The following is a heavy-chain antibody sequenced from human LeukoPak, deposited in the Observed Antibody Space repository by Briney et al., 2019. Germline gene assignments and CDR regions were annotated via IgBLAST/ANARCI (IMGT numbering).Heavy chain of an antibody. Sequence: PSETLSLTCTVSGGSISSSSYYWGWIRQPPGKGLEWIGTIYYSGSTYSNPSLKSRVTISVDTSKNQFSLKLSSVTAADTAVYYCARQRALGYCSTTSCYNFHYWGQGTLVTVSS. D-gene: IGHD2-2*02. CDR1: GGSISSSSYY. V-gene: IGHV4-39*01. CDR2: IYYSGST. CDR3: ARQRALGYCSTTSCYNFHY. J-gene: IGHJ4*02.